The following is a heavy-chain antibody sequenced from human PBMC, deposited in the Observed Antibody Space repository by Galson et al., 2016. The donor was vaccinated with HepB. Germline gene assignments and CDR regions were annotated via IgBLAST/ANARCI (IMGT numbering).Heavy chain of an antibody. Sequence: AVSVKSRITINPDTSKNQFSLQLNSVTPEDTAVYYCVGGAGSFDYWGQGTLVTVSS. CDR3: VGGAGSFDY. J-gene: IGHJ4*02. D-gene: IGHD2-21*01. V-gene: IGHV6-1*01.